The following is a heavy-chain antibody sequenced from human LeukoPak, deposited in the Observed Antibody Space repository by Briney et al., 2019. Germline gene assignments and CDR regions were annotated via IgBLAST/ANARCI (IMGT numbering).Heavy chain of an antibody. J-gene: IGHJ4*02. CDR2: IYHTRTT. CDR1: GYSINTGSY. Sequence: SETVTLTCAVSGYSINTGSYWGWIRQPPGKGLEWIGHIYHTRTTQYNPSLSSRVSMSVDTSKNHFSLTLTSVTAADTAIYYCARRLPSTAFDNWGQGALVTVSS. V-gene: IGHV4-38-2*01. D-gene: IGHD1-1*01. CDR3: ARRLPSTAFDN.